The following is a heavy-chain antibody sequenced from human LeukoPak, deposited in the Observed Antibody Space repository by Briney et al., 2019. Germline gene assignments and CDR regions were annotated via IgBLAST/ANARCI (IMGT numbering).Heavy chain of an antibody. CDR2: IRESGGGT. V-gene: IGHV3-23*01. CDR3: ARRGIVVRGFLIGLHKQAYYFDY. Sequence: PGGSLRLLCAASGFTLSNYDMIWVRQASGRGLEWVSGIRESGGGTYYTDSVKGRFTVSRDNSKNTVYLQMNSLRGEDTAVYYCARRGIVVRGFLIGLHKQAYYFDYWGQGALVTVSS. D-gene: IGHD3-10*01. CDR1: GFTLSNYD. J-gene: IGHJ4*02.